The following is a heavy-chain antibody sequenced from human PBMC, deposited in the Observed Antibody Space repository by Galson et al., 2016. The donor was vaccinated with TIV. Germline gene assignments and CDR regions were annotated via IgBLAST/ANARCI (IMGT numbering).Heavy chain of an antibody. CDR2: ISGYDSNR. J-gene: IGHJ4*02. CDR1: GYTFTNYG. V-gene: IGHV1-18*04. Sequence: VKVSCKASGYTFTNYGISWVRQAPGQGLEWMGWISGYDSNREYAQKVQGRVTMSIDTSTSTAYMEVRSLKSDDTAVYYCARDAPYASAWSIDYWGQGTLVTVSP. D-gene: IGHD2-2*01. CDR3: ARDAPYASAWSIDY.